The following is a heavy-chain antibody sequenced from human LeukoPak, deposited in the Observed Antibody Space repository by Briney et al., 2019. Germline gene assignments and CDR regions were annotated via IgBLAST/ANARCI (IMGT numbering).Heavy chain of an antibody. Sequence: GGSLRLSCTVSGFTVSSNSMSWVRQAPGKGLEWVSFISNSAETHYSDSVKGRFSISRDSSKNTLYLQMNSLSAEDTAVYYCARRAGIYSHPYDYWGQGTLVTVSS. CDR1: GFTVSSNS. CDR2: ISNSAET. CDR3: ARRAGIYSHPYDY. V-gene: IGHV3-53*01. J-gene: IGHJ4*02. D-gene: IGHD1-14*01.